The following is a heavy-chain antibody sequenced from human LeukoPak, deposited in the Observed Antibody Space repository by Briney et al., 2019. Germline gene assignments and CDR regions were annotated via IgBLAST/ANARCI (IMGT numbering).Heavy chain of an antibody. J-gene: IGHJ4*02. CDR2: ISSNGGST. CDR1: GFTFSSYA. CDR3: AKAPSNYVWGSYRYTLEYYFDY. V-gene: IGHV3-64*01. Sequence: PGGSLRLSCAASGFTFSSYAMHWVRQAPGKGLEYVSAISSNGGSTYYANSVKGRFTISRDNSKNTLYLRMNSLRAEDTAIYYCAKAPSNYVWGSYRYTLEYYFDYWGQGTLVTVSS. D-gene: IGHD3-16*02.